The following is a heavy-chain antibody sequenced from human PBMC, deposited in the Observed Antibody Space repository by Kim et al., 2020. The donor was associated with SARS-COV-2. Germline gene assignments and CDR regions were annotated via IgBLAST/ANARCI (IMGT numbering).Heavy chain of an antibody. CDR2: IIPILGIA. V-gene: IGHV1-69*04. CDR1: GGTFSSYA. D-gene: IGHD2-2*01. Sequence: SVKVSCKASGGTFSSYAISWVRQAPGQGLEWMGRIIPILGIANYAQKFQGRVTITADKSTSTAYMELSSLRSEDTAVYYCARAQGGYCSSTSCYKGVDYWGQGTLVTVSS. J-gene: IGHJ4*02. CDR3: ARAQGGYCSSTSCYKGVDY.